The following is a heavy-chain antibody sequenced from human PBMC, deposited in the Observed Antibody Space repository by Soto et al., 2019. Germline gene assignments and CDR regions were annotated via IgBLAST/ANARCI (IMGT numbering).Heavy chain of an antibody. CDR1: GGAFSSNY. J-gene: IGHJ4*02. CDR3: LSARFDY. Sequence: HVQLQQWGAGLLKPSATLSLTCAVSGGAFSSNYWTWTRQPPGKGLEWFGEINHSGNNNYNPSLKTRGTISGDTSKNQFSLKLSSVTAAVTAVYYCLSARFDYWGQGILVTVSS. D-gene: IGHD6-19*01. CDR2: INHSGNN. V-gene: IGHV4-34*01.